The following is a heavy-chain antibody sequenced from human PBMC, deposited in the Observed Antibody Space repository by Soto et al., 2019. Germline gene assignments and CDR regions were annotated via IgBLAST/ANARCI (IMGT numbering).Heavy chain of an antibody. CDR2: ISSDGGGS. CDR3: VPRIALIAVGLDY. CDR1: GFTFSSYA. Sequence: GSLRLSCSASGFTFSSYAMYWVRQAPGKGLDFVSAISSDGGGSDYADSVKGRFTISRDDSKNTVYLQMNSLREDDTDLYYCVPRIALIAVGLDYWGQGTPVTVSS. V-gene: IGHV3-64D*06. J-gene: IGHJ4*02. D-gene: IGHD3-22*01.